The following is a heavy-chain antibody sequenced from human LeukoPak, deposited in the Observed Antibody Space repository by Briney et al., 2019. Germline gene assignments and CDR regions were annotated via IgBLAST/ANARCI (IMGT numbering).Heavy chain of an antibody. CDR2: IKQDGSEK. CDR1: GFTFSSYW. J-gene: IGHJ5*02. D-gene: IGHD3-3*01. Sequence: GGSLRLSCAASGFTFSSYWMSWVRQAPGKGLEWVANIKQDGSEKYYVDSVKGRFTISRDNSKNTLYLQMNSLRAEDTAVYYCAKKTDFWSGYFASWGQGTLVTVSS. CDR3: AKKTDFWSGYFAS. V-gene: IGHV3-7*03.